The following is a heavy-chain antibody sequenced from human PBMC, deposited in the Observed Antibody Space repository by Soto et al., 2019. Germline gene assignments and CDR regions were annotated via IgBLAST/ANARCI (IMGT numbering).Heavy chain of an antibody. V-gene: IGHV4-38-2*02. Sequence: PSETLSLTCAVSGYSISSGYYWGWIRQPPGKGLEWIGSIYHSGSTYYNPSLKSRVTISVDTSKNQFSLKLSSVTAADTAVYYCARDRISYCSSTSCCRYYYGMDVWGQGTTVTVSS. CDR2: IYHSGST. CDR3: ARDRISYCSSTSCCRYYYGMDV. J-gene: IGHJ6*02. D-gene: IGHD2-2*01. CDR1: GYSISSGYY.